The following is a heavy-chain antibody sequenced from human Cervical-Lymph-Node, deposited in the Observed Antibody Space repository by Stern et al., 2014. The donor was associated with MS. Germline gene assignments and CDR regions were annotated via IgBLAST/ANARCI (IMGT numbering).Heavy chain of an antibody. J-gene: IGHJ4*02. CDR1: GGTFSSYA. D-gene: IGHD5-12*01. CDR2: IIPIFGTA. V-gene: IGHV1-69*01. CDR3: ARGRPLRVATILYYFDY. Sequence: VQLVESGAEVKKPGSSVKVSCKASGGTFSSYAISWVRQAPGQGLEWMGGIIPIFGTANCAQKFQGRVTITADESTSTAYMELSSLRSEDTAVYYCARGRPLRVATILYYFDYWGQGTLVTVSS.